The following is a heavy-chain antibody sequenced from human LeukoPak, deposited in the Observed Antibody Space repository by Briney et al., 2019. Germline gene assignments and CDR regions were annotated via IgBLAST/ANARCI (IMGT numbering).Heavy chain of an antibody. Sequence: SETLSLTCTVSGGSVSSGSYYWTWIRQPPGKGLEWIGYIYYSGSTDYNPSLKSRVTVSVDTSKNQFSLKLSSVTAADTAAYYCARDDYSSGRSDYWGQGTLVTVSS. CDR2: IYYSGST. J-gene: IGHJ4*02. V-gene: IGHV4-61*01. CDR1: GGSVSSGSYY. D-gene: IGHD6-19*01. CDR3: ARDDYSSGRSDY.